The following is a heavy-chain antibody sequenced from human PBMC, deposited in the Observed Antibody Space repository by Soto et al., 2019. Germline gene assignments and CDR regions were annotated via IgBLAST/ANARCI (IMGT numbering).Heavy chain of an antibody. V-gene: IGHV1-18*01. CDR2: ISAYNGNT. J-gene: IGHJ4*02. Sequence: GASVQVPCKASGYTFTSCGSRWVREGPGQGLEWMGWISAYNGNTNYAQKLQGRVTMTTDTSTSTAYMELRSLRSDDTAVYYCARFIVVVTGYFDYWGQGTLVTVSS. CDR1: GYTFTSCG. CDR3: ARFIVVVTGYFDY. D-gene: IGHD2-21*02.